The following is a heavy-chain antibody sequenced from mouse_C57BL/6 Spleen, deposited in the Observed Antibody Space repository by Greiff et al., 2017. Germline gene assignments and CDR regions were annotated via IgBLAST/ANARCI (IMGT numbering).Heavy chain of an antibody. CDR2: IWSGGST. J-gene: IGHJ4*01. CDR1: GFSLTSYG. CDR3: ARKDGYYDYYAMDY. V-gene: IGHV2-2*01. D-gene: IGHD2-3*01. Sequence: VMLVESGPGLVQPSQSLSITCTVSGFSLTSYGVHWVRQSPGKGLEWLGLIWSGGSTDYNAAFISRLSISKDNSKSQVFFKMNSLQADDTAIYYCARKDGYYDYYAMDYWGQGTSVTVSS.